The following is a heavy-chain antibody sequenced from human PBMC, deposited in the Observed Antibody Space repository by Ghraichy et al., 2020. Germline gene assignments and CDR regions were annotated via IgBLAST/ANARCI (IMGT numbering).Heavy chain of an antibody. CDR1: GFTFSSYD. V-gene: IGHV3-13*01. D-gene: IGHD3-10*01. CDR2: IGTAGDT. CDR3: ARAYPLWFGDQSTPYDYYGMDV. Sequence: GGSLRLSCAASGFTFSSYDMHWVRQATGKGLEWVSAIGTAGDTYYPGSVKGRFTISRENAKNSLYLQMNSLRAGDTAVYYCARAYPLWFGDQSTPYDYYGMDVWGQGTTVTVSS. J-gene: IGHJ6*02.